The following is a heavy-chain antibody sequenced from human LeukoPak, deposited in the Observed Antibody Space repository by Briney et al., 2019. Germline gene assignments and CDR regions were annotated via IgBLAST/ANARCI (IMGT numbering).Heavy chain of an antibody. V-gene: IGHV1-2*02. D-gene: IGHD2-15*01. CDR2: INPNSGGT. CDR1: GYTFTGYY. CDR3: ARESDIVVVVAPFGY. J-gene: IGHJ4*02. Sequence: ASVKVSCKASGYTFTGYYMHWVRQAPGQRLEWMGWINPNSGGTNYAQKFQGRVTMTRDTSISTAYMELSRLRSDDTAVYYCARESDIVVVVAPFGYWGQGTLVTVSS.